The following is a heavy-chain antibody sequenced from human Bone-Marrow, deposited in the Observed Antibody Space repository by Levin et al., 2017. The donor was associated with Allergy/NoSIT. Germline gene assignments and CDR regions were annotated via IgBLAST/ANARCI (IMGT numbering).Heavy chain of an antibody. CDR3: ARVIVRSVFRYNWFDP. Sequence: PSETLSLTCGVYGGSFSGYSWSWIRLSPGKGLEWIGEIDHTGYTNYSPSLKSRVTISLDTSKNHFSLNLTSVTAADTALYYCARVIVRSVFRYNWFDPWGQGTLVAVSS. D-gene: IGHD2-21*01. CDR2: IDHTGYT. V-gene: IGHV4-34*01. CDR1: GGSFSGYS. J-gene: IGHJ5*02.